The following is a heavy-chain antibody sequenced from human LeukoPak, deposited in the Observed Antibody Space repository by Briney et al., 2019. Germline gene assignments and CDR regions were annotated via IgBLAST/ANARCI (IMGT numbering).Heavy chain of an antibody. CDR3: ARGRGARSSRWYNWFDP. V-gene: IGHV4-34*01. CDR1: GGSFSGYY. Sequence: SETLSLTCAVYGGSFSGYYWSWIRQPPGKGLEWIGEINHSGSTNYNPSLKSRVTISIDTSKNQFSLEMSSVTAADTAVYYCARGRGARSSRWYNWFDPWGQGTLVTVSS. D-gene: IGHD6-13*01. J-gene: IGHJ5*02. CDR2: INHSGST.